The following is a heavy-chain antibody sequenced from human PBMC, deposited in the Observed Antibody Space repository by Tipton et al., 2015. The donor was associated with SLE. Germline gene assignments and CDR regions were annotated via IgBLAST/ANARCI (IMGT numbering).Heavy chain of an antibody. J-gene: IGHJ4*02. D-gene: IGHD3-22*01. Sequence: TLSLTCTVSAGSISTNCWNWLRQPPGKGLEWIGYIHDSGSTKSNPSLKSRVTISLDTSKNQFSLKLTSVTAADTAVYYCARDEYRYDTTGYHLLGHFDFWGQGTLVTVSS. V-gene: IGHV4-59*01. CDR1: AGSISTNC. CDR3: ARDEYRYDTTGYHLLGHFDF. CDR2: IHDSGST.